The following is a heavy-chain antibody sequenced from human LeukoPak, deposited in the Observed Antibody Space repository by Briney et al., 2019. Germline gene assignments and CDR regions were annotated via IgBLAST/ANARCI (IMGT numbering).Heavy chain of an antibody. CDR3: VGSRSSSWQPEYFQH. Sequence: PGGSLRLSCAASGFTFSSYGMHWVRQAPGKGLEWVAVISYDGSNKYYADSVKGRFTISRDNSKNTLYLQMNSLRAEDTAVYYCVGSRSSSWQPEYFQHWGQGTLVTVSS. J-gene: IGHJ1*01. V-gene: IGHV3-30*03. CDR2: ISYDGSNK. D-gene: IGHD6-13*01. CDR1: GFTFSSYG.